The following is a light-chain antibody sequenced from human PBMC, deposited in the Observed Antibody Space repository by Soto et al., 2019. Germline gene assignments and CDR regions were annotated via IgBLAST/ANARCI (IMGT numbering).Light chain of an antibody. CDR1: QDISDN. J-gene: IGKJ5*01. CDR3: QQYDDLPIT. Sequence: DIQMTQSPSSLSTSVGDRVTITCQASQDISDNLNWYQQKQGKAPKVLISDVSNLETGVSSRFSGSGSGTDCTFTISSLQAEDVATYYCQQYDDLPITFGQGTRLEIK. V-gene: IGKV1-33*01. CDR2: DVS.